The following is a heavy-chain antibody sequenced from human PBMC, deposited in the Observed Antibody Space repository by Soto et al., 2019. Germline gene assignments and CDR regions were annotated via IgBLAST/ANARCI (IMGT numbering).Heavy chain of an antibody. J-gene: IGHJ1*01. CDR3: AKGTHFGQTPRDFQH. D-gene: IGHD3-10*01. CDR2: ISGSGGST. V-gene: IGHV3-23*01. CDR1: GFTFSSYA. Sequence: GGSLRLSCAASGFTFSSYAMSWVRQAPGKGLEWVSAISGSGGSTYYADSVKGRFTISRANSKNTLYLQMNSLRAEDTAVYYCAKGTHFGQTPRDFQHWGQGTLVTVSS.